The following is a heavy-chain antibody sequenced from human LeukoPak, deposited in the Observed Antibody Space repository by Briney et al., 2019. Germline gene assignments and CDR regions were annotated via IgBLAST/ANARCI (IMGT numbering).Heavy chain of an antibody. J-gene: IGHJ4*02. CDR1: GFTFTNYN. CDR3: AKDLQFVFPLDY. Sequence: PGRSLRLSCAASGFTFTNYNMHWVRQSPGKGLQWVAAILYDGSKKYYADSVKGRFSVYRDNSNYTLYLQMNSLKTEDTAVYYCAKDLQFVFPLDYWGQGTLVTVSS. D-gene: IGHD4-11*01. CDR2: ILYDGSKK. V-gene: IGHV3-30*18.